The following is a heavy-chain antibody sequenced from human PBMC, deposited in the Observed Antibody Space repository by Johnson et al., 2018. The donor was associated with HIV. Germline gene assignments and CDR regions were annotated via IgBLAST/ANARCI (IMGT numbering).Heavy chain of an antibody. Sequence: VQLVESGGGLIQPGGSLRLSCAASGFTFSSYWMSWVRQAPGKGLEWVANIKQDGSEKYYVDSVRGRFTISRDNHKNTLHLQMSSLRVDDTAVYFCAKQGGYSYGYGGDQTGDAFDIWGQGTMVTVSS. CDR3: AKQGGYSYGYGGDQTGDAFDI. J-gene: IGHJ3*02. D-gene: IGHD5-18*01. V-gene: IGHV3-7*02. CDR1: GFTFSSYW. CDR2: IKQDGSEK.